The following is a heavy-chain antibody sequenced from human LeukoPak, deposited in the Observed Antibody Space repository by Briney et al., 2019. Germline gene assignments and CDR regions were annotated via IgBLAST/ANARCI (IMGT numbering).Heavy chain of an antibody. CDR1: GFTFSGYG. J-gene: IGHJ4*02. V-gene: IGHV3-30*03. Sequence: GGSLRLSCAASGFTFSGYGMHWVRQAPGKGLEWVAVISYDGSNKYYADSVKGRFTISRDNSKNTLYLQMNSLRAEDTAVYYCARGPTRHGGNGMVPAYWGQGTLVTVSS. CDR2: ISYDGSNK. D-gene: IGHD4-23*01. CDR3: ARGPTRHGGNGMVPAY.